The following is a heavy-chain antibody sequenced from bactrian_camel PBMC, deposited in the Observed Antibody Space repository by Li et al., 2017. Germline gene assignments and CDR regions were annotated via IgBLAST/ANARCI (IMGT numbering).Heavy chain of an antibody. CDR1: GFTFDDPFDEAG. J-gene: IGHJ4*01. CDR2: ISGDGNT. Sequence: HVQLVESGGGSVQAGGSLRLSCTASGFTFDDPFDEAGMGWYRQTPGVDCELVSSISGDGNTHYADSVKGRFTISQDNAKRTAYVQMRTAYLQMNSLKPEDTAVYYCATDPAYTVIAPELCGGYGQGTQVTVS. D-gene: IGHD1*01. V-gene: IGHV3S60*01.